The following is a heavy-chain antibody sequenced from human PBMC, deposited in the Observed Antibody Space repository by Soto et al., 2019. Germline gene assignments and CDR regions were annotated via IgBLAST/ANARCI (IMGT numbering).Heavy chain of an antibody. V-gene: IGHV3-30-3*01. Sequence: QVQLVESAGGVVQPGRSLRLSCAASGFTFSSYAMHWVGQAPGKGLEWVTVISYDGSNKYYADSVKSRFTISRDNSKNTLYLQMNSLRPEDTAVYYCARETDGMDVWGQGTTVTVSS. CDR1: GFTFSSYA. CDR2: ISYDGSNK. CDR3: ARETDGMDV. J-gene: IGHJ6*02.